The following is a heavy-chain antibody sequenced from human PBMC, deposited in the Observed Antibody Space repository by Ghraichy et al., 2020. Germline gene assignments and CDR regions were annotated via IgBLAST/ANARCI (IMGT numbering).Heavy chain of an antibody. Sequence: SQTLSLTCAVYGGSFSGYYWSWIRQPPGKGLEWIGEINHSGSTNYNPSLKSRVTISVDTSKNQFSLKLSSVTAADTAVYYCARGRGRWYSSGCPFDYRGQGTLVTVSS. CDR3: ARGRGRWYSSGCPFDY. J-gene: IGHJ4*02. V-gene: IGHV4-34*01. CDR2: INHSGST. CDR1: GGSFSGYY. D-gene: IGHD6-19*01.